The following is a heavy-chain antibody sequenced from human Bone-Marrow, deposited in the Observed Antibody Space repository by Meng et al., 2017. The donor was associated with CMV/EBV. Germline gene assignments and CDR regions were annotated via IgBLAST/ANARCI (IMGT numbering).Heavy chain of an antibody. V-gene: IGHV4-59*01. D-gene: IGHD4/OR15-4a*01. CDR3: ARGGAPPSYYYYYYGMDV. Sequence: GSLRLSCTVSGGSISSYYWSWIRQPPGKGLEWIGYIYYSGSTNYNPSLKSRVTISVDTSKNQFSLKLSSVTAADTAVYYCARGGAPPSYYYYYYGMDVWGQGTTVT. J-gene: IGHJ6*02. CDR2: IYYSGST. CDR1: GGSISSYY.